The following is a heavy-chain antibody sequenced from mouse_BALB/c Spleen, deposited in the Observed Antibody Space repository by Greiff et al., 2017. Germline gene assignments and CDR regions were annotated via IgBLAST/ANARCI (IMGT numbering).Heavy chain of an antibody. Sequence: VQLKESGPELVKPGASVKISCKASGYTFTDYNMHWVKQSHGKSLEWIGYIYPYNGGTGYNQKFKGKATMTVDTSSSTAYMQLSRLSSEDSADFFGARRYYRYGYWGQGTLVTVSA. D-gene: IGHD2-14*01. CDR2: IYPYNGGT. V-gene: IGHV1S29*02. CDR1: GYTFTDYN. CDR3: ARRYYRYGY. J-gene: IGHJ3*01.